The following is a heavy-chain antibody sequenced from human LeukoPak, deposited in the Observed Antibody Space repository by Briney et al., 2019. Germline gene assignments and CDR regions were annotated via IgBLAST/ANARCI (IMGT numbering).Heavy chain of an antibody. CDR1: GFTFRKFA. Sequence: PGGSLRLSRADSGFTFRKFAMRWVRQAPGEGLEWGSPISGSGGSTFYADPVRGRVTISRDNSKNTLFLQMNSLRAEDTAIYYCAKAGSSGWSLSGGDYWGQGSLVTVSS. D-gene: IGHD6-19*01. J-gene: IGHJ4*02. CDR2: ISGSGGST. CDR3: AKAGSSGWSLSGGDY. V-gene: IGHV3-23*01.